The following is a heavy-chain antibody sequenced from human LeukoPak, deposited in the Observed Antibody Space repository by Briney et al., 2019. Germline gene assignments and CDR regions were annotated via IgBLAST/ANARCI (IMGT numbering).Heavy chain of an antibody. CDR2: INHSGST. CDR1: GGSFSGYY. CDR3: ARRTYYQGLFDY. V-gene: IGHV4-34*01. J-gene: IGHJ4*02. D-gene: IGHD1-26*01. Sequence: SETLSLTCAVYGGSFSGYYWSWIRQPPGKGLEWIGEINHSGSTNYNPSLKSRVTISVDTSKNHFSLKLSSVTAADTAVYYCARRTYYQGLFDYWGQGTLVTVSS.